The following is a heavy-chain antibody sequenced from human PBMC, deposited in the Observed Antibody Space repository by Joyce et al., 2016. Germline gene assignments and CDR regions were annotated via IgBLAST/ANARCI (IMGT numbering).Heavy chain of an antibody. V-gene: IGHV1-2*02. CDR2: IKIENGET. CDR1: GFTFTGYY. J-gene: IGHJ4*02. CDR3: AREGLPHGGFDY. Sequence: QVQLVQSGTEVKKPGASVKVSCKASGFTFTGYYMNWVRQAPGQGLEMMGVIKIENGETHYTQNFQGRVTRTRDTSINTAYMEVTRLRSDDTAFYYCAREGLPHGGFDYWGLGTLVTVSS.